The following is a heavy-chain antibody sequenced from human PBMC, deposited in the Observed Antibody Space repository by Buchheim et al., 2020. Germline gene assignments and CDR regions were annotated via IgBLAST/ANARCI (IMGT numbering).Heavy chain of an antibody. CDR2: ISYDGSNK. CDR1: GFTFSSYG. CDR3: AKDLKDIVATMDWFDP. V-gene: IGHV3-30*18. Sequence: QVQLVESGGGVVQPGRSLRLSCAASGFTFSSYGMHWVRQAPGKGLEWVAVISYDGSNKYYADSVKGRFTISRDNSKNTLYLQMNSLRAEDTAVYYCAKDLKDIVATMDWFDPWGQGTL. J-gene: IGHJ5*02. D-gene: IGHD5-12*01.